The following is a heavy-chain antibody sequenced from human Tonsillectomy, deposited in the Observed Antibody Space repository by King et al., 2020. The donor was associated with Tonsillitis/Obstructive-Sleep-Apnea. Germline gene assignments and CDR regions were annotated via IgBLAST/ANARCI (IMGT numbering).Heavy chain of an antibody. Sequence: VQLVESGGGLVQPGGSLRLSCAASGFTFSSYAMSWVRQAPGKGLEWVSSISSSSSYIYYADSVKGRFTISRDNAKNSLYLQMNSLRAEDTAVYDCARELTGEQGYFDYWGQGTLVTVSS. CDR2: ISSSSSYI. CDR3: ARELTGEQGYFDY. D-gene: IGHD7-27*01. J-gene: IGHJ4*02. CDR1: GFTFSSYA. V-gene: IGHV3-21*01.